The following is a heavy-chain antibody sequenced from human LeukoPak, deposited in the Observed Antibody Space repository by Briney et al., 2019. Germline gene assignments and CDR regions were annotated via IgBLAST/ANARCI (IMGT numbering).Heavy chain of an antibody. Sequence: GGSLRLSCAASGFTFSSYWMHWVRQAPGKGLVWVSRINSDGSSTSYADSVKGRFTISRDNAKNTLYLQMNSLRAEDTAVYYCSRAALYGSGSYYTRNWFDPWGQGTLVTVSS. D-gene: IGHD3-10*01. CDR1: GFTFSSYW. V-gene: IGHV3-74*01. J-gene: IGHJ5*02. CDR3: SRAALYGSGSYYTRNWFDP. CDR2: INSDGSST.